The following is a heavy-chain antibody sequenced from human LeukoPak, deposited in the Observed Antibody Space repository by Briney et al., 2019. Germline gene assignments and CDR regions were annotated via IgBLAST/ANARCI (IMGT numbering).Heavy chain of an antibody. CDR2: IYYSGST. CDR3: ARFGSGWHYFDY. D-gene: IGHD6-19*01. J-gene: IGHJ4*02. Sequence: SETLSLTCTVSGGSLSSSSYYWGWIRQPPGKGLEWIGSIYYSGSTYYNPSLKSRVTISVDTSKNQFSLKLSSVTAADTAVYYCARFGSGWHYFDYWGQGTLVTVSS. CDR1: GGSLSSSSYY. V-gene: IGHV4-39*07.